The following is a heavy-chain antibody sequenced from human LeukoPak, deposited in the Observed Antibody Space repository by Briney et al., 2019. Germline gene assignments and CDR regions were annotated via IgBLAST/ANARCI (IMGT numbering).Heavy chain of an antibody. CDR3: AKDRDSSSWYYFDY. V-gene: IGHV3-30*02. CDR1: GFTFSSYG. Sequence: SGGSLRLSCAASGFTFSSYGMHWVRQAPGKGLEWVAFIRYDGINKYYADSVKGRFTISRDNSKNTLYLQMNSLRADDTAVYYCAKDRDSSSWYYFDYWGQGTLVTVSS. CDR2: IRYDGINK. J-gene: IGHJ4*02. D-gene: IGHD6-13*01.